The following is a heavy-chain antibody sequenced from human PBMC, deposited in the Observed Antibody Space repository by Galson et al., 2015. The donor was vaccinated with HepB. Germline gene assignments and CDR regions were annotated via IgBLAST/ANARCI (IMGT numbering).Heavy chain of an antibody. CDR3: AIGEASAALDN. D-gene: IGHD4-17*01. Sequence: SVKVSCKASGNTFIDYYIDWVRQAPGQGLEWMGRIYSYNGGTNDLRPQGRVTMSSDTSIRTVYMELSGLRSDDTAVYYCAIGEASAALDNWGQGTLVTVSS. V-gene: IGHV1-2*06. CDR2: IYSYNGGT. CDR1: GNTFIDYY. J-gene: IGHJ4*02.